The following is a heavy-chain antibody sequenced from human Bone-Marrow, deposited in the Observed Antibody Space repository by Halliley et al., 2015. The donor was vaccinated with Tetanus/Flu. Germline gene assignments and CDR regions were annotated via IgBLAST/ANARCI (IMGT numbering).Heavy chain of an antibody. CDR1: GFTFSDYS. V-gene: IGHV3-21*01. CDR2: ISTNSAYI. Sequence: SLRLSCAASGFTFSDYSMNWVRPSPGKGLEWVSSISTNSAYIYYADSVKGQFTISRDDAKNSLYLQLNSLTVEDTAVYYCAREGPTAVVTPPGDWGQGTLVTVSS. CDR3: AREGPTAVVTPPGD. D-gene: IGHD2-2*01. J-gene: IGHJ4*02.